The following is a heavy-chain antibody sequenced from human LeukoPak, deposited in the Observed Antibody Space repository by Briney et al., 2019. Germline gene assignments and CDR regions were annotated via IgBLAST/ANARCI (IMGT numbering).Heavy chain of an antibody. CDR3: AREGTIFGVVHYYYYGMDV. CDR2: ISGDAVTS. V-gene: IGHV3-23*01. D-gene: IGHD3-3*01. CDR1: GFTFKNYA. Sequence: GGSLRLSCAASGFTFKNYAMNWVRQSPGQGLEWVSTISGDAVTSWYADSVKGRFTVSRDNSKNIVFLQMNNLRAEDTAVYYCAREGTIFGVVHYYYYGMDVWGQGTTVTVSS. J-gene: IGHJ6*02.